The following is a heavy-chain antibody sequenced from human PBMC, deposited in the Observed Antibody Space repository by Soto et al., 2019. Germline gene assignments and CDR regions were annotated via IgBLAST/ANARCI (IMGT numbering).Heavy chain of an antibody. D-gene: IGHD6-19*01. Sequence: QVQLVESGGGVVQPGRSLRLSCAASGFTFSSYGMHWVRQAPGKGLEWVAVISYDGSNKYYADSVKGRFTISRDNSKNTLYLQMNSLRAEDTAVYYCAKEWQWLAYFDYWGQGTLVTVS. CDR1: GFTFSSYG. CDR3: AKEWQWLAYFDY. J-gene: IGHJ4*02. V-gene: IGHV3-30*18. CDR2: ISYDGSNK.